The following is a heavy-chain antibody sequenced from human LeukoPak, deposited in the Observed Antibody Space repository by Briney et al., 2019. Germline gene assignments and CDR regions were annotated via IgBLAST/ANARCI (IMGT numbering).Heavy chain of an antibody. V-gene: IGHV3-30*18. CDR3: AKDKVGATTGGYYFDY. J-gene: IGHJ4*02. Sequence: PGGSLRLSCVASGFTFSSYCMHWVRQAPGKGLVWVAGISYDGSNKYYADSVKGRFTISRDNSKNTLYLQMNSLRAEDTAVYYCAKDKVGATTGGYYFDYWGQGTLVTVSS. CDR1: GFTFSSYC. D-gene: IGHD1-26*01. CDR2: ISYDGSNK.